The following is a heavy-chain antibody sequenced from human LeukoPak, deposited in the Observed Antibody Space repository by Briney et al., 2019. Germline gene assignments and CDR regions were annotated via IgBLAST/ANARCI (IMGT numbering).Heavy chain of an antibody. CDR1: GFTFSNYA. Sequence: GGSLRLSCAASGFTFSNYAMSWVRQAPGKGLEWVSGSGSGGSTYYADSVKGRFTISRDNSRNTVYLQMNSLRAGDTAVYYCAKDFWSGYYPNSWGQGTLVTVSS. V-gene: IGHV3-23*01. D-gene: IGHD3-3*01. CDR3: AKDFWSGYYPNS. J-gene: IGHJ4*02. CDR2: SGSGGST.